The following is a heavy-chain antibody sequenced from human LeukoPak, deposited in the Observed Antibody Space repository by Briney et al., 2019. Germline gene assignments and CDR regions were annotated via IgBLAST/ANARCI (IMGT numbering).Heavy chain of an antibody. CDR3: ARVSGSGWYPGGIDY. V-gene: IGHV3-48*04. Sequence: PGGSLRLSCGASGFFFESYSMNWVRQAPGKGLEWISYITTNSDSVYYADSVEGRFTISRDNAKNSLYLQMNSLRAEDTAVYYCARVSGSGWYPGGIDYWGQGTLVTVSS. CDR1: GFFFESYS. D-gene: IGHD6-19*01. CDR2: ITTNSDSV. J-gene: IGHJ4*02.